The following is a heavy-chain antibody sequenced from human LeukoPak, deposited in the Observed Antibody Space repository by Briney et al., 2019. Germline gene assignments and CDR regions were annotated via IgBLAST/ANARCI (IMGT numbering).Heavy chain of an antibody. J-gene: IGHJ3*02. Sequence: SETLSLTCAVYGGSFSGYYWSWIRQPPGKGLEWIGEINHSGSTNYNPSLKSRVTISVDTSKNQFSLKLSSVTAADTAVYYCARTNWDDAFDIWGQGTMVTVSS. CDR2: INHSGST. V-gene: IGHV4-34*01. CDR1: GGSFSGYY. D-gene: IGHD7-27*01. CDR3: ARTNWDDAFDI.